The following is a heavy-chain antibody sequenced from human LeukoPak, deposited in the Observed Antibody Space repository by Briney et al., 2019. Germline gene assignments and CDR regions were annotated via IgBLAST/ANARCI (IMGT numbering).Heavy chain of an antibody. D-gene: IGHD4-17*01. V-gene: IGHV3-30*18. CDR3: AKDRSGEYTWDY. CDR2: ISYGGSVK. CDR1: GVTFSSHA. Sequence: PGGSLRLSCAASGVTFSSHAMHCVRQAPGKGLEWVSFISYGGSVKYYIDSVKGRFTISRDNSKNTMYLEMNSLRGEDTAVYYCAKDRSGEYTWDYWGQGTLVTVSS. J-gene: IGHJ4*02.